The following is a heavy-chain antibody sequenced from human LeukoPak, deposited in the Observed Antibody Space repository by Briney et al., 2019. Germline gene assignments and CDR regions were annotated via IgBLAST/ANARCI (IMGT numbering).Heavy chain of an antibody. D-gene: IGHD3-10*01. V-gene: IGHV3-48*03. Sequence: PGGSLRLSCAASGFTFSSYEMNWVRQAPGKGLEWVSYISSSGSTIYYADSVKGRFTISRDNSKNTLYLQMNSLRPDDTAVYYCAKDYSKTSYYGSGTYYRPNWFDPWGQGTLVTVPS. CDR1: GFTFSSYE. J-gene: IGHJ5*02. CDR3: AKDYSKTSYYGSGTYYRPNWFDP. CDR2: ISSSGSTI.